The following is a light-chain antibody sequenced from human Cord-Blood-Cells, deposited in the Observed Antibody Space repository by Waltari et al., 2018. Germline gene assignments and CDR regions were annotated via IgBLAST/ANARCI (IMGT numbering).Light chain of an antibody. V-gene: IGLV5-45*01. CDR1: SAIHVGTYR. Sequence: QAVLTQLASLSASPGASASLTCTLRSAIHVGTYRIHWYQQKPGSPPQYLLRYKSDSDKQQGSGVPSRFSGSKDASANAGILLISGLQSEDEADYYCMIWHSSAWVFGGGTKLTVL. J-gene: IGLJ3*02. CDR3: MIWHSSAWV. CDR2: YKSDSDK.